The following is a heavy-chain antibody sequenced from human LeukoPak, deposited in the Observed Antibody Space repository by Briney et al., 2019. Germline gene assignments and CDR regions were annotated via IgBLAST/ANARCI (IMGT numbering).Heavy chain of an antibody. CDR3: AGDSSGYYYGTNDY. J-gene: IGHJ4*02. Sequence: GGSLRLSCAASGFTFSSYAMSWVRQAPGKGLEWVSAISGSGGSTYYADSVKGRFTISRDNSRNTLYLQMNSLRAEDTAVYYCAGDSSGYYYGTNDYWGQGTLVTVSS. D-gene: IGHD3-22*01. V-gene: IGHV3-23*01. CDR1: GFTFSSYA. CDR2: ISGSGGST.